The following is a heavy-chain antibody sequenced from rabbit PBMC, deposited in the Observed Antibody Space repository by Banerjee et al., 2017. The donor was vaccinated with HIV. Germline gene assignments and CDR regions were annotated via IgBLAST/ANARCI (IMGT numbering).Heavy chain of an antibody. CDR3: ARDLAGVIGWNFNL. Sequence: QEQLEESGGDLVQPEGSLTLTCTASGFTISSYHMCWVRQAPGKGLEWIACIYVGSSGSTYYASWAKGRFTISKTSSTTVTLQMTSLTAADTATYLCARDLAGVIGWNFNLWGPGTLVTVS. D-gene: IGHD4-1*01. J-gene: IGHJ4*01. V-gene: IGHV1S45*01. CDR1: GFTISSYH. CDR2: IYVGSSGST.